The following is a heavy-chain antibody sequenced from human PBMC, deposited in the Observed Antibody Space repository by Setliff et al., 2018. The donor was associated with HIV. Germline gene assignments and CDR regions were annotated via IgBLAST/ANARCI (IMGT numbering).Heavy chain of an antibody. Sequence: SETLSLTCAVYGGSFSGYYWSWIRQPPGKGLEWIGEINHSGSTNYNMSLWSRVTISLDASRNQFSLELISVTAAGTAVYYCAGGPGTTSIDYWAQGTLVTVSS. CDR3: AGGPGTTSIDY. D-gene: IGHD1-26*01. CDR2: INHSGST. V-gene: IGHV4-34*01. J-gene: IGHJ4*02. CDR1: GGSFSGYY.